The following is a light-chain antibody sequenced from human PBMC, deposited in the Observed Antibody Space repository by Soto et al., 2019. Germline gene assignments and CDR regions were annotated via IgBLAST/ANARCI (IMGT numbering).Light chain of an antibody. V-gene: IGLV1-44*01. CDR1: NSNIGSNT. CDR3: AAWDDSLNGL. Sequence: QSVLTQPPSASGTPGQRVTISCSGSNSNIGSNTVNWYQQLPGRAPKLLIYSNSQRPSGVPDRFSGFKSGTSASLAISGLQSEDEADYYCAAWDDSLNGLFGGGTKLTVL. CDR2: SNS. J-gene: IGLJ2*01.